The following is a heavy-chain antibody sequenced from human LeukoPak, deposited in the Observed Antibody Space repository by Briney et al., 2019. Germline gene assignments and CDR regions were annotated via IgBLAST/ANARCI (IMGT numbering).Heavy chain of an antibody. D-gene: IGHD2-2*01. CDR2: IYYSGST. CDR3: ARLDCSSTSCYFPEYFQH. Sequence: SEPLSLTCTVSGGSISSSSYYWGWIRQPPGKGLEWIGSIYYSGSTYYNPSLKSRVTISVDTSKNQFSLKLSSVTAADTAVYYCARLDCSSTSCYFPEYFQHWGQGTLVTVSS. V-gene: IGHV4-39*01. J-gene: IGHJ1*01. CDR1: GGSISSSSYY.